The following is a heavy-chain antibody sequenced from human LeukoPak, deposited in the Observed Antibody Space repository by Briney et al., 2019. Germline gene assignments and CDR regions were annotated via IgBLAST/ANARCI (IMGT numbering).Heavy chain of an antibody. D-gene: IGHD6-13*01. J-gene: IGHJ3*02. CDR1: GDSVSSNRAA. CDR2: TYYRSKWSS. CDR3: ARSIAAAARGFDI. Sequence: SQTLSLTCAVSGDSVSSNRAAWNWIRQSPSRGLEWLGRTYYRSKWSSDYAVSVKSRITINPDTSRNQFSLQLNSVTPDDTAMHYCARSIAAAARGFDIWGQGTMVTVSS. V-gene: IGHV6-1*01.